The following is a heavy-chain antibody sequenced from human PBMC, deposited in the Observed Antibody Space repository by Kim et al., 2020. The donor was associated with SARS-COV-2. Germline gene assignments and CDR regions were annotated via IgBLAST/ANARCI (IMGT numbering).Heavy chain of an antibody. J-gene: IGHJ4*02. CDR3: TRDRRHTNWGPYFDN. V-gene: IGHV3-33*01. CDR2: IWYDGSNK. Sequence: GGSLRLSCEASGFTFSSYGMHWVRQAPGKGLEWVAVIWYDGSNKYYADSVKGRFTISRDDSKNPLYLQMNSLRAEDTAGYFCTRDRRHTNWGPYFDNWGQGTLVTVSS. CDR1: GFTFSSYG. D-gene: IGHD7-27*01.